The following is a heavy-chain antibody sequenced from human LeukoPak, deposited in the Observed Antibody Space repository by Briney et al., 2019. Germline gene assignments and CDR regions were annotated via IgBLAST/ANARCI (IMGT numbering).Heavy chain of an antibody. V-gene: IGHV1-2*02. Sequence: ASVKVSCKASGYTFTGYYMHWVRQAPGQGLEWMGWINPNSGGTNYAQKFQGRVTMTRDTSISTAYMELSRLRSDDTAVYYCAREDGDYYYSMDVWGQGTTVAVSS. CDR3: AREDGDYYYSMDV. D-gene: IGHD4-17*01. CDR1: GYTFTGYY. J-gene: IGHJ6*02. CDR2: INPNSGGT.